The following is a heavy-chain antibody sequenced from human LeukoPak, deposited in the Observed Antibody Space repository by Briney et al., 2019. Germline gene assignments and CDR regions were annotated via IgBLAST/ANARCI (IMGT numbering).Heavy chain of an antibody. CDR3: ARDRFGEYYYYYMDV. CDR1: GFTVSSNY. J-gene: IGHJ6*03. Sequence: AGGSLRLSCAASGFTVSSNYMSWVRQAPGKGLEWVSVIYSGGSTYYADSVKGRSTISRDNSKNTLYLQMGSLRAEDMAVYYCARDRFGEYYYYYMDVWGKGTTVTVSS. V-gene: IGHV3-53*05. D-gene: IGHD3-10*01. CDR2: IYSGGST.